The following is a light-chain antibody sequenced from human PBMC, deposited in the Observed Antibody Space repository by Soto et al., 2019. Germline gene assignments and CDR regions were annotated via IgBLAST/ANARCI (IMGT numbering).Light chain of an antibody. CDR1: SSNIGAGYD. V-gene: IGLV1-40*01. J-gene: IGLJ3*02. CDR3: QSFDSRLSAWV. Sequence: QSVLTQPPSVSGAPGQRVTISCTGSSSNIGAGYDAHWYQQLPGTAPKLLIYGDSNRPSGVPDRFSGSKSGTSASLAITGLQAEDEADYYCQSFDSRLSAWVFGGGTKLTVL. CDR2: GDS.